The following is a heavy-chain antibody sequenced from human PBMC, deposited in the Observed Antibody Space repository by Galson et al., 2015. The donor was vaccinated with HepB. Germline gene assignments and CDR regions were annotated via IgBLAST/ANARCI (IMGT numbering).Heavy chain of an antibody. CDR1: GFTFSSYS. CDR2: ISSSSSTI. D-gene: IGHD6-19*01. Sequence: SLRLSCAASGFTFSSYSMNWVRQAPGKGLEWVSYISSSSSTIYYADSVKGRFTISRDNAKNSLYLQMNSLRDEDTAVYYCAREAFLYSSWGGFDYWGQGTLVTVSS. CDR3: AREAFLYSSWGGFDY. V-gene: IGHV3-48*02. J-gene: IGHJ4*02.